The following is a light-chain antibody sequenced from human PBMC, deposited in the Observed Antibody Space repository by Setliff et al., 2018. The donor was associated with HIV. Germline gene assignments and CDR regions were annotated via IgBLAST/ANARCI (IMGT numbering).Light chain of an antibody. V-gene: IGLV2-14*03. Sequence: QPALTQPASVSGSPGQSIAISCTGTSSDVGSYKYVSWYQQHPGKAPKLMIYDVSNRPSGVSNRFSGSKSGNTASLTISGLQAEDEADYYCSSYTSTNTLVFGGGT. CDR1: SSDVGSYKY. J-gene: IGLJ3*02. CDR2: DVS. CDR3: SSYTSTNTLV.